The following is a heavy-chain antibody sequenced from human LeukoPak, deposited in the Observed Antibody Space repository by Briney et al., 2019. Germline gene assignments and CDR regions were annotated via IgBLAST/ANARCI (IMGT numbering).Heavy chain of an antibody. V-gene: IGHV3-53*01. J-gene: IGHJ4*02. CDR2: IYRDGTT. Sequence: GGSLRLSCAASGFTVSSNYMSWVRQAPGKGLEWVSVIYRDGTTYYADSVKGRFTISRDNSKNTVYLQMNSLRAEDTAVFYCASFTEWEPIRDYWGPGTLVTVSS. CDR1: GFTVSSNY. CDR3: ASFTEWEPIRDY. D-gene: IGHD1-26*01.